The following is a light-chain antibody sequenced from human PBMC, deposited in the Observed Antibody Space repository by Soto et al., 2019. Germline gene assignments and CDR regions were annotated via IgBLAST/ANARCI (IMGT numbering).Light chain of an antibody. CDR3: GTWDSSLSAWL. Sequence: QSVLTQPPSVSAAPGQKVTISCSGSSSNIGINYVSWYQQLPGTAPKLLIYENSKRPSGIPDRFSGSKSGTSATLGITGLQTGDEADYYCGTWDSSLSAWLFGGGTKVTVL. J-gene: IGLJ3*02. CDR2: ENS. CDR1: SSNIGINY. V-gene: IGLV1-51*02.